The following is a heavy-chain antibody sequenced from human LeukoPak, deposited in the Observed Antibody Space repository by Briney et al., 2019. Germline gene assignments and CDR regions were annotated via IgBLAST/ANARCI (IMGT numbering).Heavy chain of an antibody. CDR2: IKPDGSAE. J-gene: IGHJ4*02. CDR3: ARANNSSWHN. V-gene: IGHV3-7*01. CDR1: GLTFSSNW. Sequence: GGSLRLSCAPSGLTFSSNWMSWVRHVPGRGLDWVANIKPDGSAEYYAASVKGRFTVSRDNAENSLYLQMNSLRVEDTAVYYCARANNSSWHNWGQGTLVTVSS. D-gene: IGHD6-13*01.